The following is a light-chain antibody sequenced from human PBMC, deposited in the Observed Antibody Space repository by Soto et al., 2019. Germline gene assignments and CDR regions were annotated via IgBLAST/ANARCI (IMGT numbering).Light chain of an antibody. CDR1: QSIGSS. V-gene: IGKV1-5*01. CDR2: DAS. J-gene: IGKJ1*01. CDR3: QQYNGYSRT. Sequence: DIQMTQSPSTLSASVGDRVTITCRASQSIGSSLAWYQQKPGKAPNLLISDASSLEGGVPSRFSGSGSGTEFTLTIRSLQPDDFATYYCQQYNGYSRTFGQGTKVDIK.